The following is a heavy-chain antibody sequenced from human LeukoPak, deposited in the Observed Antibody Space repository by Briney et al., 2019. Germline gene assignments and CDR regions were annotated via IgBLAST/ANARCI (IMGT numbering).Heavy chain of an antibody. CDR2: IYPGDSDT. D-gene: IGHD4-17*01. J-gene: IGHJ4*02. Sequence: GESLKISCKGSGYSFTSYWIGWVRQMPGKGLEWMGIIYPGDSDTRYSPSFQGQVTISADKSISTAYLQWSSLKASDTAMYYCARLGGRVTTFVAAYDYWGQGTLVTVSS. V-gene: IGHV5-51*01. CDR3: ARLGGRVTTFVAAYDY. CDR1: GYSFTSYW.